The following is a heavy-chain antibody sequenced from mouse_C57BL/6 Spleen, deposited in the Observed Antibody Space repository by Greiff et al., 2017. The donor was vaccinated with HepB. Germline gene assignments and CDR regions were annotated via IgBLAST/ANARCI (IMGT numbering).Heavy chain of an antibody. J-gene: IGHJ2*01. D-gene: IGHD1-1*01. Sequence: QVQLQQSGAELVRPGASVKLSCKASGYTFTDYYINWVKQRPGQGLEWIARIYPGSGNTYYNEKFKGKATLTAEKSSSTAYMQLSSLTSEDSAVYFCARLYYGSSYRYFDYWGQGTTLTVSS. CDR2: IYPGSGNT. CDR1: GYTFTDYY. V-gene: IGHV1-76*01. CDR3: ARLYYGSSYRYFDY.